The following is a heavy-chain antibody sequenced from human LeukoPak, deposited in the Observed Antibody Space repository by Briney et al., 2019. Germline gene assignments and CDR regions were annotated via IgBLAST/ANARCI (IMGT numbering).Heavy chain of an antibody. Sequence: SETLTLTCTVSGGSISSYYWSWIRQPAGKGLEWIGRIYTSGSTNYNPSLKSRVTMSVDTSKNQFSLKLSSVTAADTAVYYCARDTPRLSYYDSSGYYLDYWGQGTLVTVSS. V-gene: IGHV4-4*07. CDR1: GGSISSYY. CDR2: IYTSGST. D-gene: IGHD3-22*01. J-gene: IGHJ4*02. CDR3: ARDTPRLSYYDSSGYYLDY.